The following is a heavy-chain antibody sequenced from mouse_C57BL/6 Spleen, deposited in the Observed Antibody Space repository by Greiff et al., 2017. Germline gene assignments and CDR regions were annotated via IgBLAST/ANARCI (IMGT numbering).Heavy chain of an antibody. Sequence: LQQSGAELVRPGASVKMSCKASGYTFTSYNMHWVKQTSRQGLEWIGAIYPGNGDTSYNQKFKGKATLTVDKSSSTAYMQLSSLTSEDSAVYFCAREGSYYGSFDYWGQGTTLTVSS. D-gene: IGHD1-1*01. V-gene: IGHV1-12*01. CDR3: AREGSYYGSFDY. CDR2: IYPGNGDT. J-gene: IGHJ2*01. CDR1: GYTFTSYN.